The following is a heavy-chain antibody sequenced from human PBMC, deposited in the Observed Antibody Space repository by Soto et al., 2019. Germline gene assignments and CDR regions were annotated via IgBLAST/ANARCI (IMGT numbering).Heavy chain of an antibody. J-gene: IGHJ4*02. CDR3: ARAVLPATAPCDY. CDR1: GGSISSYY. Sequence: QVQLQESGPRLVKPSETLSLTCIVSGGSISSYYWSWIRQPPGKGLEWIGYIYYSGSTNYNPSLKSRVTISVDTSKNQFSLKLSSVTAADTAVYYCARAVLPATAPCDYWGQGTLVTVSS. D-gene: IGHD2-2*01. CDR2: IYYSGST. V-gene: IGHV4-59*01.